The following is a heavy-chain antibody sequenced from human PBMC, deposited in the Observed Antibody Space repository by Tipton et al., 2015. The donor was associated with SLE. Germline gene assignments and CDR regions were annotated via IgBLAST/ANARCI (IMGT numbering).Heavy chain of an antibody. Sequence: QLVQSGAEVKKPGASLKVSCKASGYAFTRHYIHWVRQAPGQGLEWMGMINPSNGDAPYPQKFQGRVSLTRDTSTNTVYMELSSLRFEDTVVFYCGRDGENRSSWYLDSWGQGTPVIVSS. CDR2: INPSNGDA. J-gene: IGHJ4*02. CDR1: GYAFTRHY. D-gene: IGHD3-3*01. V-gene: IGHV1-46*01. CDR3: GRDGENRSSWYLDS.